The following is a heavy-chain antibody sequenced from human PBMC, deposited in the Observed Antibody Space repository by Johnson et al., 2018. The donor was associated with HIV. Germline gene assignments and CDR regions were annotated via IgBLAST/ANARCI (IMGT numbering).Heavy chain of an antibody. Sequence: VQLVESGGGLVQPGRSLRLSCAASGFTFDDYAMHWVRQAPGKGLEWVSGISWNSGSIGYADSVKGRFTISRENAKNSLYLQMNSLRAGDTAVYYCARTLGFGTEDAFDIWGQWTMVTVSS. CDR1: GFTFDDYA. D-gene: IGHD3-10*01. CDR3: ARTLGFGTEDAFDI. J-gene: IGHJ3*02. CDR2: ISWNSGSI. V-gene: IGHV3-9*01.